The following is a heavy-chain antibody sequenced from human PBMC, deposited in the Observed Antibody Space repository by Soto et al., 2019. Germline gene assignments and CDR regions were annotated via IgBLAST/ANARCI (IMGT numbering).Heavy chain of an antibody. CDR3: AKASTQAPHYLDA. V-gene: IGHV3-30*18. CDR1: GFTLSISA. Sequence: GTRRLSGAASGFTLSISAMHWVRQPPGKGLEWVTVLSYDSRDEAYADSVKGRFSISRDNSKSTLYLQMNSLRPDDTAVYYWAKASTQAPHYLDAWVPGTLVTVSS. J-gene: IGHJ4*02. CDR2: LSYDSRDE.